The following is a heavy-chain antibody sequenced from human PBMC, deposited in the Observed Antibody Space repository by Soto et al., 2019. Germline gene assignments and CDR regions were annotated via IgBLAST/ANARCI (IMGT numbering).Heavy chain of an antibody. CDR1: GFTVSSYH. D-gene: IGHD2-8*01. Sequence: GGSLRLSCAASGFTVSSYHMSWVRQAPGKGLEWVSVLYGGGTTYYADSVKGRFTISRDDSKNSLYPQMNSLRAEDTALYYCARDPSYCTSGVCYAFTFWGQGTMVTVSS. CDR3: ARDPSYCTSGVCYAFTF. CDR2: LYGGGTT. V-gene: IGHV3-66*01. J-gene: IGHJ3*01.